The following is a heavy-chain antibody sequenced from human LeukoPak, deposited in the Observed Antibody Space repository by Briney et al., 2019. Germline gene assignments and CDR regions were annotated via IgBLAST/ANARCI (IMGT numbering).Heavy chain of an antibody. CDR2: ISAYNGNT. CDR1: GYTFTSYG. V-gene: IGHV1-18*01. J-gene: IGHJ5*02. Sequence: ASVKVSCKASGYTFTSYGISWVRQAPGQGLEWMGWISAYNGNTNYAQKLQGRVTMTTDTSTSTAYMELRSLRSDDTAVYYCARGTEIAAAENWFDPWGQGTLVTVSS. CDR3: ARGTEIAAAENWFDP. D-gene: IGHD6-13*01.